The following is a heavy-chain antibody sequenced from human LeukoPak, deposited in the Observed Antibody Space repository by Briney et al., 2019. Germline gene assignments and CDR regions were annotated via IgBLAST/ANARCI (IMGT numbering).Heavy chain of an antibody. Sequence: GGSLRLSCAASGFTFSSYWMSWARQAPGKGLEWVANIKQDGSEKYYVDSVKGRFTISRDNAKNSLYLQMNSLRAEDTAVYYCARESPKTVYYYDSSGSYMGAFDIWGQGTMVTVSS. CDR2: IKQDGSEK. V-gene: IGHV3-7*01. D-gene: IGHD3-22*01. CDR3: ARESPKTVYYYDSSGSYMGAFDI. J-gene: IGHJ3*02. CDR1: GFTFSSYW.